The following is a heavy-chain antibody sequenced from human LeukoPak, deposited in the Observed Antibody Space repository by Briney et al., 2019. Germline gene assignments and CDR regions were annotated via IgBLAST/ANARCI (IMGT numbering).Heavy chain of an antibody. CDR1: GFTFISYS. CDR2: ISYDGSIK. J-gene: IGHJ3*02. Sequence: GGSLRLSCAASGFTFISYSIHWVRQAPGKGLEWVAVISYDGSIKYYADSVKGRFTISRDNSKNTLYLQMNSLRAEDTAVYYCARGGSYLSAFDIWGQGTMVTVSS. D-gene: IGHD1-26*01. CDR3: ARGGSYLSAFDI. V-gene: IGHV3-30*12.